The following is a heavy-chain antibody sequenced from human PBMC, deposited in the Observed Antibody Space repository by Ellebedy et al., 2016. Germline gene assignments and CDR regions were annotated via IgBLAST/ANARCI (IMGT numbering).Heavy chain of an antibody. CDR2: IYPGDSDT. CDR3: ARLTCSGGSCYPQGPPY. D-gene: IGHD2-15*01. J-gene: IGHJ4*02. V-gene: IGHV5-51*01. CDR1: GYSFTSYW. Sequence: GESLKISCKGSGYSFTSYWIGWVRQMPGKGLEWMGIIYPGDSDTNYSPSFQGHVTISADKSISTAYLQWSSLKASDTAMYYCARLTCSGGSCYPQGPPYWGQGTLVTVSS.